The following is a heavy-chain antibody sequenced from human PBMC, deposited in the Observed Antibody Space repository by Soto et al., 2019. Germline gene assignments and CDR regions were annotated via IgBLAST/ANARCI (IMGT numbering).Heavy chain of an antibody. V-gene: IGHV4-31*03. CDR2: IYYSGST. D-gene: IGHD1-7*01. CDR3: ARRYGTTFDF. J-gene: IGHJ4*02. CDR1: GGSISSGGYY. Sequence: SETLSLTCTVSGGSISSGGYYWSWIRQHPGKGLEWIGYIYYSGSTYYNPSLKSRVTISVDTSKNQFSLKLSSVTAADTAVYYCARRYGTTFDFWGQGTLVTVPS.